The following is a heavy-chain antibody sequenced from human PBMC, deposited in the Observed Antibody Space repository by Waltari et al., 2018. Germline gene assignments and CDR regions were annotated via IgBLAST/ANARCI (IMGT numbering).Heavy chain of an antibody. CDR3: ARDGGGGSYARY. J-gene: IGHJ4*02. CDR1: GGSIRSSSYY. D-gene: IGHD1-26*01. CDR2: IYYSWST. V-gene: IGHV4-39*07. Sequence: QLQLQESGPGLVKPSETLSLTCTVSGGSIRSSSYYWGWIRQPPGKGLEWIGSIYYSWSTSYNPSLKSRVTISVDTSKNQFSLKLSSVTAADTAVYYCARDGGGGSYARYWGQGTLVTVSS.